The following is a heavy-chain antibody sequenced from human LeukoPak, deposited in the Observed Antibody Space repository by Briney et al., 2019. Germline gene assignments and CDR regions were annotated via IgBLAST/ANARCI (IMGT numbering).Heavy chain of an antibody. V-gene: IGHV1-2*02. CDR2: IYPNSGAT. CDR1: GYTFTGYY. CDR3: GTLLSNGPFDY. Sequence: APVKVSCKASGYTFTGYYMHWVRQAPGQGLEGVGYIYPNSGATKYAQKFQGRVTMTRDTSISTAYRELSGLRSDDTAVYYCGTLLSNGPFDYWGQGSLVTVSS. J-gene: IGHJ4*02.